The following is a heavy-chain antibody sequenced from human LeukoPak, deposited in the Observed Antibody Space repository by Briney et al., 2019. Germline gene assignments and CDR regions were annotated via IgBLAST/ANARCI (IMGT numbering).Heavy chain of an antibody. Sequence: GGSLRLSCEASGFPFSDYAMTWVRQAPGKGLEWVSSTKGSGGGTSYADSVKGRFTMTRDNSKNTLYLQMNSLRAGDTAVYYCGRDPNGDYVGAFEFWGQGTLVTVSS. J-gene: IGHJ3*01. V-gene: IGHV3-23*01. CDR2: TKGSGGGT. CDR3: GRDPNGDYVGAFEF. CDR1: GFPFSDYA. D-gene: IGHD4-17*01.